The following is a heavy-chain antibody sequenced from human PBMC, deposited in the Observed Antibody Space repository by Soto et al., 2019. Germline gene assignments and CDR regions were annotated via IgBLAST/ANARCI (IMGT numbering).Heavy chain of an antibody. V-gene: IGHV3-9*01. CDR2: ISWNSGSI. Sequence: PGGSLRLSCAASGFTFDDYAMHWVRQAPGKGLEWVSGISWNSGSIGYADSVKGRFTISRDNAKNSLYLQMNSLRAEDTALYYCAKDTNALYGDYSAGIDYWGQGTLVTVSS. J-gene: IGHJ4*02. CDR3: AKDTNALYGDYSAGIDY. D-gene: IGHD4-17*01. CDR1: GFTFDDYA.